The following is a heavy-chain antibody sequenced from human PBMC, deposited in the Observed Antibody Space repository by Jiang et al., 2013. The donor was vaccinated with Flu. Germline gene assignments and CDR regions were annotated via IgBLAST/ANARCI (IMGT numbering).Heavy chain of an antibody. CDR1: GVSLTTSGMC. J-gene: IGHJ3*02. CDR2: IDWEDDK. D-gene: IGHD3-22*01. CDR3: ARIGYYYDGSGYGPGAFDI. V-gene: IGHV2-70*01. Sequence: KPTQTLTLTCTLSGVSLTTSGMCVSWIRQPPGKALEWLALIDWEDDKYYNTSLKTRLTVSKDTSENQVVLTMTNMDPVDTATYYCARIGYYYDGSGYGPGAFDIWGQGTMVTVSS.